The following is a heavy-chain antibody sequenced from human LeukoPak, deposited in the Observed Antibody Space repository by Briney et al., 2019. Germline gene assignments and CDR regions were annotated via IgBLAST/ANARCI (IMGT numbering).Heavy chain of an antibody. J-gene: IGHJ4*02. Sequence: PGGSLRLSCAASGFTFSSYAMSWVRQAPGKGLEWVSYISSSGSTIYYADSVKGRFTISRDNAKNSLYLQMNSLRAEDTAVYYCARDRGGIEGEDEDYFDYWGQGTLVTVSS. CDR1: GFTFSSYA. CDR2: ISSSGSTI. CDR3: ARDRGGIEGEDEDYFDY. V-gene: IGHV3-48*04. D-gene: IGHD3-16*01.